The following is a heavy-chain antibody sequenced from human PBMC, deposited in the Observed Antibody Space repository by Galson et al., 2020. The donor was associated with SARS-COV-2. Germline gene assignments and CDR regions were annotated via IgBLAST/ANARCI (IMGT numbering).Heavy chain of an antibody. CDR3: ARDWNGGGDY. V-gene: IGHV3-72*01. CDR1: GFNFNDHF. J-gene: IGHJ4*02. Sequence: GGSLRLSCIASGFNFNDHFMDWVRQAPGKGLEWVARIRDKGNSYPTEYAASVKGRFTISRDDSKNSVYLQMISLKTEDTAGYYCARDWNGGGDYGGQGTLVTVSS. CDR2: IRDKGNSYPT. D-gene: IGHD1-1*01.